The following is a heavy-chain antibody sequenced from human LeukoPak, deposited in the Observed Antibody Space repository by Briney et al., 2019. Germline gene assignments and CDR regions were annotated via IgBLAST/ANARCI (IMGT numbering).Heavy chain of an antibody. CDR2: IIPILGTA. CDR1: GGTFSSYA. V-gene: IGHV1-69*13. CDR3: ARARYSYGYFFSGYFDY. Sequence: VASVKVSCKASGGTFSSYAISWVRQAPGQGLEWMGGIIPILGTANYAQKFQGRVTITADESTSTAYMELSSLRSEDTAVYYCARARYSYGYFFSGYFDYWGQGTLVTVSS. J-gene: IGHJ4*02. D-gene: IGHD5-18*01.